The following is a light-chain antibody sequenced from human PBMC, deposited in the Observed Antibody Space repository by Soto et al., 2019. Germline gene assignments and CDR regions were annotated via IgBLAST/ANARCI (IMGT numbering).Light chain of an antibody. V-gene: IGKV3-15*01. CDR3: QQSNTWLWT. CDR2: GAS. CDR1: QSVNAN. Sequence: EVVMTQSPATLSVSPGERATLSCMASQSVNANLAWYQQKPGQAPRLLIHGASNRATGIPARFSGSGFGTEFILTISSLQSEDFAVYYCQQSNTWLWTFGQGTKVEI. J-gene: IGKJ1*01.